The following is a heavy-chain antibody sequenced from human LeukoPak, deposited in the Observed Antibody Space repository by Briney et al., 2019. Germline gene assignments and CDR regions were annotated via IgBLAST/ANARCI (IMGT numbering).Heavy chain of an antibody. CDR3: AKDGKKWQEPLES. V-gene: IGHV3-30*18. CDR1: GFTFSSYG. Sequence: PGGSLRLSCAASGFTFSSYGMHWVRPAPCKGLNWVAVISYDGSNKFYPDSVKGRFTISRDNSNLYLQMNSLRAEDTAVYYCAKDGKKWQEPLESWGQGTLVIVSS. CDR2: ISYDGSNK. D-gene: IGHD1-14*01. J-gene: IGHJ4*02.